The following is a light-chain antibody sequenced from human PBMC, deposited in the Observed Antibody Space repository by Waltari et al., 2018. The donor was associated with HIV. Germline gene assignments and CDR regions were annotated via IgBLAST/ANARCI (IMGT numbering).Light chain of an antibody. CDR2: GTS. V-gene: IGKV3-15*01. Sequence: EILMTQSPATLSVSPGERATLSCRASQSVNSNLAWYQQKPGQTHRLLIYGTSTRATDIPARFSGSVSGTEFTLTISSLQSEDFAVYYCHHYNNWRETFGQGTKVESK. J-gene: IGKJ1*01. CDR1: QSVNSN. CDR3: HHYNNWRET.